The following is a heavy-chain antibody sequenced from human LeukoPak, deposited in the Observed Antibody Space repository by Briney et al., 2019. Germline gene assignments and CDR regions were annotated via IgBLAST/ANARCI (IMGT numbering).Heavy chain of an antibody. D-gene: IGHD3-10*01. CDR3: ARRSLDFGMDV. V-gene: IGHV5-51*01. Sequence: GESLKIFCKGSGYNFTNYWIGWVRQMPGKGLEWMGIIYPGDTDTRYSPSFQGQVSISADKSISAAYLQWTSLKASDSAMYYCARRSLDFGMDVWGQGTAVTVS. CDR2: IYPGDTDT. J-gene: IGHJ6*02. CDR1: GYNFTNYW.